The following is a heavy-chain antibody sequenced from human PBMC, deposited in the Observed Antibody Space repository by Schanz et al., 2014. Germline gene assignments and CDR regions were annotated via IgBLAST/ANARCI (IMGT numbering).Heavy chain of an antibody. Sequence: EVQLLESGGGLVQPGGSLRLSCAASGFTFSSYAMTWVRQAPGMGLEWVSAISGRDGSTYYADSVRGRFTISRDNSKNPLYLQMDSLRAEDTAVYCCAKKVPAFNPFDSWGQGTLXTVSS. J-gene: IGHJ4*02. CDR3: AKKVPAFNPFDS. CDR1: GFTFSSYA. V-gene: IGHV3-23*01. CDR2: ISGRDGST.